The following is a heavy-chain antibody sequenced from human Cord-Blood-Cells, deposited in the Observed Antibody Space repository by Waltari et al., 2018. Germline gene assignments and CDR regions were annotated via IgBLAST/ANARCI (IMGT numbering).Heavy chain of an antibody. J-gene: IGHJ4*02. D-gene: IGHD6-19*01. CDR2: IYSGGST. CDR3: ARGRYSSGFDY. Sequence: VQLVESGGGLVQPVGSLRLSCDASGFTVRSNYMRWVRQAPGPGREWVSVIYSGGSTYYADSVKGRFTISRDNSKNTLYLQMNSLRAEDTAVYYCARGRYSSGFDYWGQGTLVTVSS. CDR1: GFTVRSNY. V-gene: IGHV3-53*01.